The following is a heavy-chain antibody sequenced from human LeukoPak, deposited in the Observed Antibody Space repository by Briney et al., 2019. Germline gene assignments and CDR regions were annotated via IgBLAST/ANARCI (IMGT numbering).Heavy chain of an antibody. J-gene: IGHJ3*02. CDR2: IYYSGST. CDR3: AGSSDSYGSAFDI. Sequence: SETLSFTCTVSGGSISSYYWSWIRQPPGKGLEWIGYIYYSGSTNYNPSLKSRVTISVDTSKNQFSLKLSSVTAADTAVYYCAGSSDSYGSAFDIWGQGTMVTVSS. V-gene: IGHV4-59*01. CDR1: GGSISSYY. D-gene: IGHD5-18*01.